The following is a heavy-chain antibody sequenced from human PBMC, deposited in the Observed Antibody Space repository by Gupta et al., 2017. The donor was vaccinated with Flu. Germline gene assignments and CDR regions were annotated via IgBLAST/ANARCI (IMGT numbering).Heavy chain of an antibody. Sequence: QVQLVESGGGVVQPGTSLRLSCVASGFTFRTYGMHWVRQAPGKGLEWVAFMSFDGAKTNHADSVKGRFTISRDNSRNTLYLQMNNLRSEDSGLYYCTRGDVDTSMLSYGWGQGTLVTVSS. CDR3: TRGDVDTSMLSYG. CDR2: MSFDGAKT. J-gene: IGHJ4*02. V-gene: IGHV3-30-3*01. CDR1: GFTFRTYG. D-gene: IGHD5-18*01.